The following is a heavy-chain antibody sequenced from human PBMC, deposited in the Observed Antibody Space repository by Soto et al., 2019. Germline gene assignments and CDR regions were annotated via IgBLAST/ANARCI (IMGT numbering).Heavy chain of an antibody. CDR1: GSPINTYY. CDR3: ARGGTWTGGRILTY. D-gene: IGHD3-16*01. J-gene: IGHJ4*02. CDR2: IYYSGST. V-gene: IGHV4-59*01. Sequence: SETLSLTCTVSGSPINTYYWSWVRQPPGKELEWIGYIYYSGSTNYNPSLKSRVTISIDTSKNQFSLKLNSVTAADTAVYYCARGGTWTGGRILTYWGQGALVTVSS.